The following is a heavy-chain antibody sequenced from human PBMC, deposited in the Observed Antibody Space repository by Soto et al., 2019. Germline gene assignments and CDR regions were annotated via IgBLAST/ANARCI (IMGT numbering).Heavy chain of an antibody. D-gene: IGHD2-2*01. CDR3: ARACSSNSCYDVFDY. Sequence: SETLSLTCTVSGGSISSYYWSWIRQPAGKGLEWIGRIYTSGSTNYNPSLKSRVTVSVDTSENQFSLKLSSVTAADTAVYYCARACSSNSCYDVFDYWGQGTLVTVSS. J-gene: IGHJ4*02. CDR1: GGSISSYY. CDR2: IYTSGST. V-gene: IGHV4-4*07.